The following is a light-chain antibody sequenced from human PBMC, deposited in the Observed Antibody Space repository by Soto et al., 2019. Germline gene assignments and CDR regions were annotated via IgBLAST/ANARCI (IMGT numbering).Light chain of an antibody. CDR2: DNN. V-gene: IGLV1-51*01. J-gene: IGLJ1*01. Sequence: QSVLAQPPSVSAAPGQKVTISCSGSGSNIGNNYVSWYQQLPGTAPKLLIYDNNKRPSGIPDRFSGSKSGTSATLGITGLQTGDEADYYCGTWDSSLSAEVFGTGTRSPS. CDR1: GSNIGNNY. CDR3: GTWDSSLSAEV.